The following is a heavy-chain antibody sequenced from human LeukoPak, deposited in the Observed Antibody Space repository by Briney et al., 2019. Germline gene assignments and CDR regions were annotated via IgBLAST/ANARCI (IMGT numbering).Heavy chain of an antibody. CDR3: ARDYFDYDSSGPLDY. CDR1: GYTFTGYY. CDR2: INPNSGGT. J-gene: IGHJ4*02. D-gene: IGHD3-22*01. V-gene: IGHV1-2*06. Sequence: AXVKVSCKASGYTFTGYYMHWVRQAPGQGLEWMGRINPNSGGTNYAQKFQGRVTMTRDTSISTAYMELSRLRSDDTAVYYCARDYFDYDSSGPLDYWGQGTLVTVSS.